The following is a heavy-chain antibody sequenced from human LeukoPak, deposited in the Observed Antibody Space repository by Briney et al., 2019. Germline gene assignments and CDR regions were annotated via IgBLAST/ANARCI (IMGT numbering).Heavy chain of an antibody. CDR2: INNSGST. CDR3: ANGGYYGSGNDCRFDP. D-gene: IGHD3-10*01. V-gene: IGHV4-34*01. Sequence: AETLSLTCAVYGGSFSGYYWSWIRQPPGKGLEWVAEINNSGSTNYNPSPKRRGTISVDTYTNQFSLKLRSVTAVDTAVYYCANGGYYGSGNDCRFDPWGQGTLVTVSS. CDR1: GGSFSGYY. J-gene: IGHJ5*02.